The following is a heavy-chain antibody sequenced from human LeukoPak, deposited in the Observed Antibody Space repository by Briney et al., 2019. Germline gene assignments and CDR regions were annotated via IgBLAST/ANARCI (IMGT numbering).Heavy chain of an antibody. Sequence: PGGSLRLSCAASGFTFSSYGMSWVRQAPGKGLEWVSSISSSSSYIYYADSVKGRFTISRDNAKNSLYLQMNSLRAEDTAVYYCARAKVGCYDSSGAFDYWGQGTLVTVSS. D-gene: IGHD3-22*01. V-gene: IGHV3-21*01. CDR3: ARAKVGCYDSSGAFDY. CDR2: ISSSSSYI. CDR1: GFTFSSYG. J-gene: IGHJ4*02.